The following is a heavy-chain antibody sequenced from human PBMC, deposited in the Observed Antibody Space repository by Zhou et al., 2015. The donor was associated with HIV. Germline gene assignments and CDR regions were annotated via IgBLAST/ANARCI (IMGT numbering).Heavy chain of an antibody. D-gene: IGHD2-21*02. Sequence: QVQLVQSGAEVKKPGASVKVSCKASGYTFTSYYMHWVRQAPGQGLEWMGIINPSGGSTSYAQKFQGRVTITADESTSTAYMELSSLRSEDTAVYYCAREGQPDTAPGYWYFDLWGRGTLVTVSS. CDR1: GYTFTSYY. J-gene: IGHJ2*01. V-gene: IGHV1-46*01. CDR3: AREGQPDTAPGYWYFDL. CDR2: INPSGGST.